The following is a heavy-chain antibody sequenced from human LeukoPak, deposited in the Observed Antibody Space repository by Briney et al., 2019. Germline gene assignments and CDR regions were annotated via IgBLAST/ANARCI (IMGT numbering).Heavy chain of an antibody. D-gene: IGHD6-13*01. Sequence: PGGSLRLSCAASGLTFSSYDMSWVRQAPGQGLEWVSAIGGSGGSTYYADSVKGRFTISRDNAKNSLYLQMNSLRAEDTAVYYCARRAPAAGIFHYYYYMDVWGKGTTVTISS. CDR1: GLTFSSYD. V-gene: IGHV3-23*01. CDR2: IGGSGGST. CDR3: ARRAPAAGIFHYYYYMDV. J-gene: IGHJ6*03.